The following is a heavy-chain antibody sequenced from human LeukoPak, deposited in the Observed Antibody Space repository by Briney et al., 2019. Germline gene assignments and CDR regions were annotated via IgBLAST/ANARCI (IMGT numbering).Heavy chain of an antibody. CDR1: GGSISSYY. CDR3: ASEGAVSGAFDI. D-gene: IGHD3-3*01. Sequence: SETLSLTCTVSGGSISSYYWSWIRQPPGKGLEWIGYIYYSGSTNYNPSLKSRVTISVDTSKNQFSLKLSSVTAADTAVYYCASEGAVSGAFDIWGQGTMVTVSS. J-gene: IGHJ3*02. CDR2: IYYSGST. V-gene: IGHV4-59*12.